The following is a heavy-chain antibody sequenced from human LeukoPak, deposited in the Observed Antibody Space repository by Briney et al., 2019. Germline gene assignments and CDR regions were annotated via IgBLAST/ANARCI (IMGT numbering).Heavy chain of an antibody. CDR2: ISAYNGNT. V-gene: IGHV1-18*01. CDR1: GYTFTSYG. Sequence: ASVEVSCKASGYTFTSYGISWVRQAPGQGLEWMGWISAYNGNTNYAQKLQGRVTMTTDTSTSTAYMELRSLRSDDTAVYYCARDGYNWRKSWDDAFDIWGQGTMVTVSS. CDR3: ARDGYNWRKSWDDAFDI. D-gene: IGHD1-1*01. J-gene: IGHJ3*02.